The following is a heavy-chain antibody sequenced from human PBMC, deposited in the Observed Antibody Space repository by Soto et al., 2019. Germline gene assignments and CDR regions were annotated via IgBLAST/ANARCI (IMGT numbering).Heavy chain of an antibody. CDR2: ISSSGSTI. J-gene: IGHJ4*02. Sequence: GGSLRLSCAASGFTFSDYYMSWIRQAPGKGLEWVSYISSSGSTIYYADSVKGRFTISRDNAKNSLYLQMNSLRAEDTAVYYCARAQAVSNHPGDFDYWGQGTLVTVSS. D-gene: IGHD4-4*01. V-gene: IGHV3-11*01. CDR3: ARAQAVSNHPGDFDY. CDR1: GFTFSDYY.